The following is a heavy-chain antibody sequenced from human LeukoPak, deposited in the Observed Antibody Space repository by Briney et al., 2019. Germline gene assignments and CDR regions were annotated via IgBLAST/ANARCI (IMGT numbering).Heavy chain of an antibody. CDR2: ISSSGSYI. V-gene: IGHV3-21*01. CDR3: AREGFYYDSSGYYRKHPFDY. D-gene: IGHD3-22*01. CDR1: GFTFSSHS. Sequence: GGSLRLSCAASGFTFSSHSMNWVRQAPGKGLEWASSISSSGSYIYYADAVKGRFTFSRDNAKNSLYLQMNSLTAEDTAVYYCAREGFYYDSSGYYRKHPFDYWGQGTLVTVSS. J-gene: IGHJ4*02.